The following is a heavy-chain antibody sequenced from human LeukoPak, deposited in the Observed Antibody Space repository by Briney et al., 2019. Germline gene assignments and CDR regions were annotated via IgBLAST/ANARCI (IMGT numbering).Heavy chain of an antibody. D-gene: IGHD6-19*01. J-gene: IGHJ4*02. CDR1: GYTFTGYY. CDR2: INPNSGGT. V-gene: IGHV1-2*06. Sequence: ASVKVSCKASGYTFTGYYMHWVRQAPGQGLEWMGRINPNSGGTNYAQKFQGRVTMTRDTSISTAYMELSRLRSDDTAVYYCARLVLAVAGIFDYWGQGTLVTVSS. CDR3: ARLVLAVAGIFDY.